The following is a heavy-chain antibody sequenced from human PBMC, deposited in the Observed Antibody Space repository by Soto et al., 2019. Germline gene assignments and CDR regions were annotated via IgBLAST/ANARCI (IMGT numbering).Heavy chain of an antibody. D-gene: IGHD3-10*01. Sequence: VPEEVFSKASWYTFTNFDNNQGRQATGQGVCGKGWVNPNSGNTGYAQKFQGRVTMTRNTSISTAYMELSSLRSEDTAVYYCARGGRQYYYGSGSYYNGYYYYGMDVWGQGTTVTVSS. CDR3: ARGGRQYYYGSGSYYNGYYYYGMDV. J-gene: IGHJ6*02. CDR2: VNPNSGNT. V-gene: IGHV1-8*01. CDR1: WYTFTNFD.